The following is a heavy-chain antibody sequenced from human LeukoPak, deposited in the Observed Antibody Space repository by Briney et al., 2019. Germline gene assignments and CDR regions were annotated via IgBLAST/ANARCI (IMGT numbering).Heavy chain of an antibody. CDR3: ARATDYVLDY. CDR2: IYTSGST. V-gene: IGHV4-61*02. CDR1: GGSISSGSYY. D-gene: IGHD4-17*01. Sequence: SETLSLTCTVSGGSISSGSYYWSWIRQPAGKGLEWIGRIYTSGSTNYNPSLKSRVTISVDTSKNQFSLKLSSVTAADTAVYYCARATDYVLDYWGQGTLVTVSS. J-gene: IGHJ4*02.